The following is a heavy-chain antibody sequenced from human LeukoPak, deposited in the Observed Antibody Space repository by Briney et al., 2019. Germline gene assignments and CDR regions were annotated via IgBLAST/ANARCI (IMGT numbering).Heavy chain of an antibody. CDR2: IFYSGST. J-gene: IGHJ5*02. Sequence: PSETLSLTCTVSGDSIRSSSYYWGWIRQPPGSGLEWIATIFYSGSTYYNPSLKSRVTISVDTSKNQFSLKMSTVTAADTAVYYCARLRFLEWLPFDPWGQGTLVTVSS. CDR3: ARLRFLEWLPFDP. D-gene: IGHD3-3*01. CDR1: GDSIRSSSYY. V-gene: IGHV4-39*01.